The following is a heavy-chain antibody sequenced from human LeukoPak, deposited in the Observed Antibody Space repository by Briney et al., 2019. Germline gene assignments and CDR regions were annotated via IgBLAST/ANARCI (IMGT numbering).Heavy chain of an antibody. CDR1: GGTFSRYA. V-gene: IGHV1-69*13. CDR2: IIPIFGTA. D-gene: IGHD5-12*01. J-gene: IGHJ4*02. Sequence: ASVKVSCKASGGTFSRYAISWVRQAPGQGLEWMGGIIPIFGTANYAQKFQGRVTITADESTSTAYMEVSNLRSEDTAVYYCARAYSGYDFFDYWGQGILVTVSS. CDR3: ARAYSGYDFFDY.